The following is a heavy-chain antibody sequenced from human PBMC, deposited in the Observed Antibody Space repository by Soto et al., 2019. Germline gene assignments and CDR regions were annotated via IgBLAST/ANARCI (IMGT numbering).Heavy chain of an antibody. CDR3: ARQATKANYYYYMDV. CDR1: GYSFTNFW. V-gene: IGHV5-51*01. CDR2: IYPADSDI. D-gene: IGHD2-8*01. Sequence: GESLKISCKGSGYSFTNFWIGWVRQMPGKGLEWMGIIYPADSDIRYSPSFQGQVTISVDKSISTAYLQWSSLKASDTAMYYCARQATKANYYYYMDVWGKGTTVTVSS. J-gene: IGHJ6*03.